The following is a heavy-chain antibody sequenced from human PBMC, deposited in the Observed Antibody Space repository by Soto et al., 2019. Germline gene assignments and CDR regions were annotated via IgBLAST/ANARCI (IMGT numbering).Heavy chain of an antibody. CDR1: GGSFSGYY. CDR2: IYHRGSA. CDR3: ARLEGLATISYYFDF. V-gene: IGHV4-34*01. Sequence: SETLCLTCAVYGGSFSGYYWSWIRQPPGKGLEWIGNIYHRGSANYNPSLKTRVTISLDKSKSQFSLKLNSVTAADSAVYFCARLEGLATISYYFDFWGPGALVTVSS. J-gene: IGHJ4*02. D-gene: IGHD3-9*01.